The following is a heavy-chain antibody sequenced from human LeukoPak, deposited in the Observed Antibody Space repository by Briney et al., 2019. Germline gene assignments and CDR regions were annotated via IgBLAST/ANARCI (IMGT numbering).Heavy chain of an antibody. CDR2: ISGSGSII. V-gene: IGHV3-48*03. CDR3: ARGPGTAAPGTRNFDY. CDR1: GFTFSSYE. J-gene: IGHJ4*02. D-gene: IGHD6-13*01. Sequence: GGSLRLSCAASGFTFSSYEMNWVRQAPGKGLEWVSYISGSGSIIYYADSVKGRFAISRDNAKDSLYLQMNSLRVEDTAVYYCARGPGTAAPGTRNFDYWGQGTLVTVSS.